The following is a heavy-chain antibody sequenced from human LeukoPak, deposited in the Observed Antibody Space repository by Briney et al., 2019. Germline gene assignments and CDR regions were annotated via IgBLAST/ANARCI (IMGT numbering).Heavy chain of an antibody. CDR1: GFTFSSYA. CDR3: AKGGGSGSYSRIDY. J-gene: IGHJ4*02. D-gene: IGHD3-10*01. Sequence: GGSLRLSCAASGFTFSSYAMSWVCQAPGKGLEWVSSISGSGGRTYYADSAKGRSTISRDNSKNTLYLQMNTLRVDDTAVYYCAKGGGSGSYSRIDYWGQGTLVTVSS. CDR2: ISGSGGRT. V-gene: IGHV3-23*01.